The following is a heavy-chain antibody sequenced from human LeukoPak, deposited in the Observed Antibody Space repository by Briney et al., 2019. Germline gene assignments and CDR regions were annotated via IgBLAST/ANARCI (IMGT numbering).Heavy chain of an antibody. CDR2: IYYSGST. V-gene: IGHV4-39*01. J-gene: IGHJ4*02. CDR1: GGSISSSSYY. CDR3: ARGYSSGWYLQYYFDY. Sequence: PSETLSLTCTVSGGSISSSSYYWGWIRQPPGKGLEWTGSIYYSGSTYYNPSLKSRVTISVDTSKNQFSLKLSSVTAADTAVYYCARGYSSGWYLQYYFDYWGQGTLVTVSS. D-gene: IGHD6-19*01.